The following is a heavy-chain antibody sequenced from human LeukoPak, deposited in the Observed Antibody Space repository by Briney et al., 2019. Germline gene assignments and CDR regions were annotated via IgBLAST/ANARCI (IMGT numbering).Heavy chain of an antibody. D-gene: IGHD1-26*01. CDR2: ISAYNGNT. Sequence: ASVKVSCKASGYTFTSYGISWVRQAPGQGLEWMGWISAYNGNTNYAQKLQGRVTMTRDTSISTAYMELSRLRSDDTAVYYCAREVGTRVLLYYMDLWGKGTTVTVSS. V-gene: IGHV1-18*01. CDR1: GYTFTSYG. CDR3: AREVGTRVLLYYMDL. J-gene: IGHJ6*03.